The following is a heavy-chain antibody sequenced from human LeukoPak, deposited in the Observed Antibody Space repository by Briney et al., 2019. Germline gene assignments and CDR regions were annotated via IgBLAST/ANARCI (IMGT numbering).Heavy chain of an antibody. CDR3: ARDKWVT. J-gene: IGHJ4*02. D-gene: IGHD5-18*01. CDR1: GFTFSSYD. CDR2: ISGSGGSI. V-gene: IGHV3-23*01. Sequence: PGGSLRLSCAASGFTFSSYDMNWVRQAPGKGLEWVSSISGSGGSISYADSVKGRLTITRDNSNNTLYLQMNSLRAEDTAVYYCARDKWVTWGQGTLVTVSS.